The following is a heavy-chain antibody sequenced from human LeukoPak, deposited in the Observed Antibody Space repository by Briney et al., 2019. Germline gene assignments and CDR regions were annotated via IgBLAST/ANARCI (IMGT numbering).Heavy chain of an antibody. CDR2: ISSRGTTT. D-gene: IGHD2-2*01. CDR3: ARDRGSNNYFDQ. CDR1: GFTFRDYY. J-gene: IGHJ4*02. V-gene: IGHV3-11*01. Sequence: RTGGSLRLSCLTSGFTFRDYYMTWIRQAPGKGLEWISFISSRGTTTDYADSVKGRFTISRDNDDNSLFLQMNNLRAEDTALYYCARDRGSNNYFDQWGQGTLVTVSS.